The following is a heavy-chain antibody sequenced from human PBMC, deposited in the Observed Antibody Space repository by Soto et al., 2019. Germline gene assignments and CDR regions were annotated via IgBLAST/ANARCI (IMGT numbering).Heavy chain of an antibody. CDR2: ITPFNGNT. Sequence: SVKVSCKASGYTFTYGYMHWVREAPGQALEWMGWITPFNGNTNYAQKFQDRVTITRDRSMSTAYMELSSLRSEDTAMYYCAIRSGSYYYGMDVWGQGTTVTVSS. CDR3: AIRSGSYYYGMDV. J-gene: IGHJ6*02. V-gene: IGHV1-45*02. D-gene: IGHD1-26*01. CDR1: GYTFTYGY.